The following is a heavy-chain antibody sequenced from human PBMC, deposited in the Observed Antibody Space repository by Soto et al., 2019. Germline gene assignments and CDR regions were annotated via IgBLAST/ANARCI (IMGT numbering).Heavy chain of an antibody. V-gene: IGHV1-69*13. Sequence: SVNISYTASGAAFRKFIVTWVRQAPGLGLEWVGGIIPIVGTANYTQKFQGRVTITADASTSTSYMEVNNLRSEDTAVYYCAKVRYSSPQHYYYGTD. CDR1: GAAFRKFI. CDR2: IIPIVGTA. CDR3: AKVRYSSPQHYYYGTD. D-gene: IGHD6-19*01. J-gene: IGHJ6*01.